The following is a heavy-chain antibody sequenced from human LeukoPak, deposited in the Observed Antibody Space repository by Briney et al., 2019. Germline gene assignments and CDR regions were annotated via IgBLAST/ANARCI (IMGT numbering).Heavy chain of an antibody. J-gene: IGHJ4*02. CDR2: IYYSGST. Sequence: SETLSLTCTVSGGSISSSSYYWGWIRQPPGKGLEWIGSIYYSGSTYYNPSLKSRVTISVDTSKNQFSLKLSSVTAADTAVYYCARVNLYYYDSSGYDYWGQGTLVTVSS. CDR1: GGSISSSSYY. D-gene: IGHD3-22*01. V-gene: IGHV4-39*01. CDR3: ARVNLYYYDSSGYDY.